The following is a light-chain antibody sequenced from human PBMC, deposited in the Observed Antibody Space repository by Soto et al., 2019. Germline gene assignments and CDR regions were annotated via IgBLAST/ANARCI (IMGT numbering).Light chain of an antibody. CDR2: DTS. CDR3: QQRTNWRIT. V-gene: IGKV3-11*01. Sequence: EIVLTQSPALLSLSPGERATLSCRASQSVSSSLAWYQQKPGQAPRLIIYDTSNRATDTPPRFSGSGSGTDFTLTISSLEPEDVAVYYCQQRTNWRITLGQGTRLEIK. J-gene: IGKJ5*01. CDR1: QSVSSS.